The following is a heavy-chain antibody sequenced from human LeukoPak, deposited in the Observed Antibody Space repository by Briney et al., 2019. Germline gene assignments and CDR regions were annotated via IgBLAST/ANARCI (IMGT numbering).Heavy chain of an antibody. J-gene: IGHJ4*02. Sequence: GGSLRLSCAASGFTFSSYSMTWVRQAPGKGLEWVSSITSSSSYIYYADSVKGRFTISRDNAKNSLYLQMNSLRAEDTAVYYCAREHSTTYFDYWGQGTLVTVSS. V-gene: IGHV3-21*01. D-gene: IGHD2/OR15-2a*01. CDR3: AREHSTTYFDY. CDR2: ITSSSSYI. CDR1: GFTFSSYS.